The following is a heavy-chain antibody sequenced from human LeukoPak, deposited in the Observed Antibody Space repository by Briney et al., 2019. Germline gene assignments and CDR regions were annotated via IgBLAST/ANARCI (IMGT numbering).Heavy chain of an antibody. CDR2: IYYSGST. J-gene: IGHJ4*02. CDR1: GGSFSGYY. D-gene: IGHD3-22*01. Sequence: SETLSLTCAVYGGSFSGYYWSWIRQPPGKGLEWIGSIYYSGSTYYNPSLKSRVTISVDTSKNQFSLKLSSVTAADTAVYYCATTRGSGSDSSGYYDLDYWGQGTLVTVSS. CDR3: ATTRGSGSDSSGYYDLDY. V-gene: IGHV4-34*01.